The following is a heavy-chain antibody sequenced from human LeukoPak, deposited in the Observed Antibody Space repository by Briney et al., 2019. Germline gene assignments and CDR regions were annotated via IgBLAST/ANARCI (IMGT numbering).Heavy chain of an antibody. CDR2: VFYSGST. V-gene: IGHV4-39*07. Sequence: SETLSLTCTVSGGPIITTNYFWGWLRQPPGKGLEWIGTVFYSGSTYYNPSLKSRVTISVDTSKNQFSLRLSSVTAADTAVYYCARELKGQLRSYYYYHMDVWGKGTTVTVSS. CDR3: ARELKGQLRSYYYYHMDV. J-gene: IGHJ6*03. CDR1: GGPIITTNYF. D-gene: IGHD2-2*01.